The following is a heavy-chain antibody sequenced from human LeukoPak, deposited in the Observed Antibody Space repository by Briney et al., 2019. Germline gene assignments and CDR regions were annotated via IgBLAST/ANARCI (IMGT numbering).Heavy chain of an antibody. CDR2: INHSGST. J-gene: IGHJ5*02. CDR3: ARHRSQLLKYNWFDP. Sequence: SETLSLTCAVYGGSFSGYYWSWIRQPPGKGLEWIGEINHSGSTNYNPSLKSRVTISVDTSKNQFSLKLSSATAADTAVYYCARHRSQLLKYNWFDPWGQGTLVTVSS. CDR1: GGSFSGYY. V-gene: IGHV4-34*01. D-gene: IGHD2-2*01.